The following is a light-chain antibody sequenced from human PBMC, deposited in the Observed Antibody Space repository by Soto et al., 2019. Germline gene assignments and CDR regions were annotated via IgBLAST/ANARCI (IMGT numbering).Light chain of an antibody. Sequence: DVKMTQSPASLSASVGDRVTLTCRASQSNSSYLNWYRQKPGKAPKLLIYAASSSQSRVTSRFSGSGSGTDFTLTISRLQPEDFAAYFCQQLYRTQWTCGQGTKVELK. CDR1: QSNSSY. CDR3: QQLYRTQWT. V-gene: IGKV1-39*01. CDR2: AAS. J-gene: IGKJ1*01.